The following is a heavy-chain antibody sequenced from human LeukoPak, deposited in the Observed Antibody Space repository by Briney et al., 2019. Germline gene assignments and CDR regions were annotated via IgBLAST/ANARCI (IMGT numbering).Heavy chain of an antibody. V-gene: IGHV3-23*01. J-gene: IGHJ6*03. CDR1: GFTFSSYA. CDR3: ARDRPQQWLVRGQRGYYYYMDV. Sequence: GGSLRLSCAASGFTFSSYAMSWVRQAPGKGLEWVSAISGSGGSTYYADSVKGRFTISRDNSKNTLYLQMNSLRAEDTAVYYCARDRPQQWLVRGQRGYYYYMDVWGKGTTVTISS. CDR2: ISGSGGST. D-gene: IGHD6-19*01.